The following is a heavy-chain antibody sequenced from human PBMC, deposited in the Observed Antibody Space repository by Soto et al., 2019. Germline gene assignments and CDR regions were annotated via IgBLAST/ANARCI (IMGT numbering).Heavy chain of an antibody. J-gene: IGHJ5*02. CDR3: ARGPGGIGWFDP. D-gene: IGHD1-20*01. CDR1: GYTFTDYY. CDR2: INPNSGGT. V-gene: IGHV1-2*02. Sequence: QVQLVQSGTEEKKPGASVKVSCKASGYTFTDYYMHWVRHAPGQGLEWMGRINPNSGGTNYAQKFQGRVTVTRDTSIRTVYMELRRLTSDDTAIYYGARGPGGIGWFDPWGHGSLVTVSS.